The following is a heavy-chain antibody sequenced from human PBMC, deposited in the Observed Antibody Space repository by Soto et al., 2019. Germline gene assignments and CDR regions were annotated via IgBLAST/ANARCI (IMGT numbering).Heavy chain of an antibody. J-gene: IGHJ4*02. D-gene: IGHD3-22*01. CDR1: GFTVSSNY. CDR2: IYSGGST. CDR3: ARLQRNDRGGDY. Sequence: GGSLRLSCAASGFTVSSNYMSWVRQAPGKGLEWVSVIYSGGSTYYADSVKGRFTISRDNSKNTLYLQMNSLRAEDTAVYYCARLQRNDRGGDYWGQGTLVTVSS. V-gene: IGHV3-66*04.